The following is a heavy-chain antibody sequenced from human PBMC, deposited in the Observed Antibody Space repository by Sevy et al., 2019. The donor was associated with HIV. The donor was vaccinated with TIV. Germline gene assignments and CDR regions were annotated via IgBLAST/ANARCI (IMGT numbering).Heavy chain of an antibody. CDR2: IYYSGST. J-gene: IGHJ4*02. CDR3: ARRITMVRGVIHRFYYFDY. Sequence: SETLSLTCTVSGGSISSSSYYWGWIRQPPGKGLEWIGSIYYSGSTYYNPSLKSRVTISVDTSKNQFSLKLSSVTAADTVVYYCARRITMVRGVIHRFYYFDYWGQGTLVTVSS. V-gene: IGHV4-39*01. CDR1: GGSISSSSYY. D-gene: IGHD3-10*01.